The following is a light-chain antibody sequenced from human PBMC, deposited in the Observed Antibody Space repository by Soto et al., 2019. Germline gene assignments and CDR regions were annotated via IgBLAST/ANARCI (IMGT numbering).Light chain of an antibody. CDR1: QSVSSSF. V-gene: IGKV3-20*01. J-gene: IGKJ1*01. CDR3: QQYDCSPWT. CDR2: GAS. Sequence: IVLTQSPGTLSLSPGERATLSCRASQSVSSSFLAWYQQKPGQAPRLLIYGASSRATGIPDRFSGSGSGTDFTLTISRLEPEDFAVFYCQQYDCSPWTFGQGTKVEIK.